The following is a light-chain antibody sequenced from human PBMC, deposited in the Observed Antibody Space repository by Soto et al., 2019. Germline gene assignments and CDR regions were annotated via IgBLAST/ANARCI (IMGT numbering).Light chain of an antibody. J-gene: IGLJ2*01. V-gene: IGLV1-40*01. CDR1: SSNIGAGYD. CDR2: DNN. CDR3: QSYDRSLIVI. Sequence: QSVLTQPPSVSGAPGQRVTISCTGSSSNIGAGYDVHWYQQLPGTAPKLLIFDNNNRPSGVPDRFSGSKSGTSASLAITGVQAEDEADYYCQSYDRSLIVIFGGGTKVTVL.